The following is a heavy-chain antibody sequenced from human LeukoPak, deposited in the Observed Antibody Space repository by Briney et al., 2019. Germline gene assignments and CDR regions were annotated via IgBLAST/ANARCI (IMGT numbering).Heavy chain of an antibody. CDR3: ARGGVRAFDI. V-gene: IGHV4-34*09. CDR2: IYYSGST. CDR1: GGSFSGYY. Sequence: SETLSLTCAVYGGSFSGYYWSWIRQPPGKGLEWIGYIYYSGSTYYNPSLKSRVTISVDTSKNQFSLKLSSVTAADTAVYYCARGGVRAFDIWGQGTMVTVSS. J-gene: IGHJ3*02. D-gene: IGHD3-10*01.